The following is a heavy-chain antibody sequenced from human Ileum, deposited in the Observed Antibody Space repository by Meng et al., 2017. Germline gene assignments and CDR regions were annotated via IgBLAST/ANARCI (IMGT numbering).Heavy chain of an antibody. Sequence: GSLRLSCTVSGGSISSYYWYWIRQPPGKGLEWIGYFYHSGTTRYNPSLKSRVTISIDASKNQFSLKLRSVTAADTAVYYCAREDLGMSGESPFDIWGPGTMVTVSS. V-gene: IGHV4-59*01. J-gene: IGHJ3*02. CDR3: AREDLGMSGESPFDI. CDR2: FYHSGTT. CDR1: GGSISSYY. D-gene: IGHD3-16*01.